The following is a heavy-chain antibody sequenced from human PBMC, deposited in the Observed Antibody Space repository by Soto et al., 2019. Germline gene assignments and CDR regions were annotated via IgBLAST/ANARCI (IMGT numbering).Heavy chain of an antibody. Sequence: PGESLKISCKGSGYSFTSYWIGWVRQMPGKGLEWMGIIYPGDSDTRYSPSFQGQVTISADKSISTAYLQWSSLKASDTAMYYCARAXYYYDSSGYYYYYGMDVWGPGTTVTVSS. CDR1: GYSFTSYW. CDR3: ARAXYYYDSSGYYYYYGMDV. D-gene: IGHD3-22*01. J-gene: IGHJ6*02. V-gene: IGHV5-51*03. CDR2: IYPGDSDT.